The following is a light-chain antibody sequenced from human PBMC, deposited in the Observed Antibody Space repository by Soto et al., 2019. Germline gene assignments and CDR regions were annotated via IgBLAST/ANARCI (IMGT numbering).Light chain of an antibody. Sequence: EIVLTQSPGTLSLSPGERATLSCRASQSISSTYFAWYQQKPGQAPRLLIYAASSRETGIPVTFSGSGSGTDFTLTISRLEPEDFAVYYCQQYASSPYSFGQGTKLEIK. CDR1: QSISSTY. CDR2: AAS. J-gene: IGKJ2*01. CDR3: QQYASSPYS. V-gene: IGKV3-20*01.